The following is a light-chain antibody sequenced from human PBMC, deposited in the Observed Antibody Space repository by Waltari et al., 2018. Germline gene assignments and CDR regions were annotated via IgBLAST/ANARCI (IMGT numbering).Light chain of an antibody. CDR2: DVS. J-gene: IGLJ2*01. V-gene: IGLV2-14*03. Sequence: QSALTQPASVSGSPGQSITISCTGTSSDIGGYNYVSWYQQHPGKAPKLMIYDVSNRPSGVSNRFSGAKSGNTASLGISGLQTEDEAEYYCSSYTSTGARLFGGGTKVTVL. CDR3: SSYTSTGARL. CDR1: SSDIGGYNY.